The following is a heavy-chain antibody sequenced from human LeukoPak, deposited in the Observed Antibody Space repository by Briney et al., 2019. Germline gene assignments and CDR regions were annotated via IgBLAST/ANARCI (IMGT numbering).Heavy chain of an antibody. CDR3: ARVNCSGGSCNEHFQH. CDR2: ISAYNGNT. Sequence: ASVKVSCKASGYTFTSYGISWVRQAPGQGLEWMGWISAYNGNTNYAQKLQGRVTMTTDTSTSTAYMELRSLRSDDTAVYYCARVNCSGGSCNEHFQHWGQGTLVTVSS. V-gene: IGHV1-18*01. D-gene: IGHD2-15*01. J-gene: IGHJ1*01. CDR1: GYTFTSYG.